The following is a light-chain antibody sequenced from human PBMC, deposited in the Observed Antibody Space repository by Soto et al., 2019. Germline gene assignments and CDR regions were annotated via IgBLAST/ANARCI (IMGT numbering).Light chain of an antibody. CDR2: DVS. CDR1: SRDVGGYNS. J-gene: IGLJ1*01. CDR3: SSYTTGGSYV. Sequence: QSALTQPASVSGSPGLSIAISCTGTSRDVGGYNSFSWYQQQPGKVPKLIIYDVSSRPSGVSNRFSGSKSGNTASLTISGLQAEDEGDYYCSSYTTGGSYVFGTGTKLTVL. V-gene: IGLV2-14*01.